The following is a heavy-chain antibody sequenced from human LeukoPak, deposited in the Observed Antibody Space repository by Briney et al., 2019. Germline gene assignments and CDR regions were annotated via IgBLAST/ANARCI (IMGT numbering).Heavy chain of an antibody. CDR2: IYPGDSDT. Sequence: GESLKISCRGSGYNFKNYWIAWVRQMPGKGLEWMGIIYPGDSDTSYSPSFRGQISISADKSINTAYLQWRSLRASDTAMYYCARRNGDHVRVHSWYDPWGQGNQVTVSA. J-gene: IGHJ5*02. V-gene: IGHV5-51*01. CDR1: GYNFKNYW. D-gene: IGHD7-27*01. CDR3: ARRNGDHVRVHSWYDP.